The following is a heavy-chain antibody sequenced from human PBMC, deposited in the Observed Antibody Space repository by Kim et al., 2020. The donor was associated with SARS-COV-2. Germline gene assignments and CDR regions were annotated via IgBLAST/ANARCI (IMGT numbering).Heavy chain of an antibody. Sequence: GGSLRLSCAASGFTFSSYSMNWVRQAPGKGLEWVSSISSSSSYIYYADSVKGRFTISRDNAKNSLYLQMNSLRAEDTAVYYCAREIKPPERGYSYGPNNYYYYYGMDVWGQGTTVTVSS. D-gene: IGHD5-18*01. V-gene: IGHV3-21*01. CDR2: ISSSSSYI. J-gene: IGHJ6*02. CDR3: AREIKPPERGYSYGPNNYYYYYGMDV. CDR1: GFTFSSYS.